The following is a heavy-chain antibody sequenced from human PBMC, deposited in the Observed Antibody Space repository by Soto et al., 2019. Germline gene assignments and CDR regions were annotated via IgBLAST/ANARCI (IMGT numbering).Heavy chain of an antibody. D-gene: IGHD4-17*01. Sequence: EVQLLESGGGLVQPGGSLRLSCAASGFTFSSYAMSWVRQAPGKGLEWVSAISGSGGSTYYADSVKGRFTISRDNSKNTLYLQLNSLRAEDTAVYYCAKDLGATVTSPLCDWGQGTLVTVSS. CDR2: ISGSGGST. CDR1: GFTFSSYA. J-gene: IGHJ4*02. V-gene: IGHV3-23*01. CDR3: AKDLGATVTSPLCD.